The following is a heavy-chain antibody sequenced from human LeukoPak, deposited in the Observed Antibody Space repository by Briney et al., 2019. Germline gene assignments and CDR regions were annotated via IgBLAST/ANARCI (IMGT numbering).Heavy chain of an antibody. CDR3: AREGDYGAFYI. D-gene: IGHD4-17*01. CDR2: IRYDGSHE. CDR1: GFTLSAYG. V-gene: IGHV3-33*01. J-gene: IGHJ3*02. Sequence: GRSLRLSCAASGFTLSAYGMHWVRQPPGKGLEWVAIIRYDGSHEYYADSVKGRFTISRDHSKNNLYLQMTSLRAEDTAVYYCAREGDYGAFYIWGQGTMVTVSS.